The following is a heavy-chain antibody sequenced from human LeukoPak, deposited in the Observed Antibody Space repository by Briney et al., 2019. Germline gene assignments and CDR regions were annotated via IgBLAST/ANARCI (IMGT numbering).Heavy chain of an antibody. CDR3: ARDHTSDDYLWGSYRHGDYFDY. CDR1: GFTFSNFD. V-gene: IGHV3-33*01. CDR2: IWYDGSSE. D-gene: IGHD3-16*02. Sequence: GGSLRLSCAASGFTFSNFDMHWVRQAPGEGLEWVALIWYDGSSEYYADSVKGRFTISRDNSKNTLYLQMNSLRAEDTAVYYCARDHTSDDYLWGSYRHGDYFDYWGQGSLVTVSS. J-gene: IGHJ4*02.